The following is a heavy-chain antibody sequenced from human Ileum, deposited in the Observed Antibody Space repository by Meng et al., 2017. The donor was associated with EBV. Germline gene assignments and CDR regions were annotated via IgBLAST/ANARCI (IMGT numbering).Heavy chain of an antibody. CDR1: GYPFNTSY. V-gene: IGHV1-46*02. CDR2: INAGSGDT. J-gene: IGHJ4*02. D-gene: IGHD4-17*01. CDR3: AKDSHGYGDGGH. Sequence: VQRRRSGAEVEKPGASVRVSCKASGYPFNTSYAHWGRQAPGQGLEWMGVINAGSGDTGYAQKFQGRLTMTRDTSTSTLYMELSSLRSEDTAVYYCAKDSHGYGDGGHWGQGTLVTVPS.